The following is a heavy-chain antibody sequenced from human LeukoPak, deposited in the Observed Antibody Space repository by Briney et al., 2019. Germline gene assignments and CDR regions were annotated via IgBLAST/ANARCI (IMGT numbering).Heavy chain of an antibody. Sequence: PSETLSLTRTVSGGSISSSSYYWGWIRQPPGKGLEWIGSIYYSGSTYYNPSLKSRVTICVDTSKNQFSLKLSSVTAADTAVYYCARREGYPYYFDYWGQGTLVTVSS. V-gene: IGHV4-39*01. CDR1: GGSISSSSYY. CDR3: ARREGYPYYFDY. CDR2: IYYSGST. J-gene: IGHJ4*02. D-gene: IGHD3-16*02.